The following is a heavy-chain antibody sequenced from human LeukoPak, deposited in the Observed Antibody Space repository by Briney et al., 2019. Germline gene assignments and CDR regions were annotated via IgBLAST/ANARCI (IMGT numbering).Heavy chain of an antibody. CDR2: TWFDDSYQ. J-gene: IGHJ6*02. D-gene: IGHD4-11*01. CDR3: ARETYSLADV. Sequence: PGGSLRLSCAASGFSFSSHGMHWVRQAPGKGLEWMGVTWFDDSYQHYAGSVRGRFTISRDNSKNTVYLQMNSLRAEDTAVYYCARETYSLADVWGQGTTVIVSS. V-gene: IGHV3-33*01. CDR1: GFSFSSHG.